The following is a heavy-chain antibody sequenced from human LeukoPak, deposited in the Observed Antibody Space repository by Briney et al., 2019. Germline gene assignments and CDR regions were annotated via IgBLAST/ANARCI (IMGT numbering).Heavy chain of an antibody. CDR1: GGSLSDDY. J-gene: IGHJ4*02. D-gene: IGHD2-21*01. V-gene: IGHV4-34*01. Sequence: SETLSLTCGVFGGSLSDDYWSCIRQPPGKGLEWIGEINHRGTTNYNPSLRSRVTISVDTSKNQFSLNLTSVSAADTSMYYCARVPGRRYLQHIFDSWGQGTLVTVSS. CDR3: ARVPGRRYLQHIFDS. CDR2: INHRGTT.